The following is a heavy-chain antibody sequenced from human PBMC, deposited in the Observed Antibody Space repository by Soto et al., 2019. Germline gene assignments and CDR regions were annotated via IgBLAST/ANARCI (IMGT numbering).Heavy chain of an antibody. CDR1: GGSFSSNS. D-gene: IGHD5-18*01. CDR3: ARAMGISYGFSF. CDR2: IIPIIDTA. Sequence: QVQLVQSGAEVKKPGSSVKVSCKVSGGSFSSNSISWVRQAPGQGLEWMGRIIPIIDTANYAQKFEGRVTITADKSTSTAYMELRSLRPEDTAVYYCARAMGISYGFSFWGQGTLVTVSS. J-gene: IGHJ4*02. V-gene: IGHV1-69*08.